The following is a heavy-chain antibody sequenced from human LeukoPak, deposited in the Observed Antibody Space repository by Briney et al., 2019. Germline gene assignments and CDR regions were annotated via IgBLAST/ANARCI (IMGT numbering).Heavy chain of an antibody. CDR1: VGTFSSHA. D-gene: IGHD3-22*01. CDR2: INPIVDTA. J-gene: IGHJ5*02. CDR3: ARLSNGYSSGMYNWFDP. V-gene: IGHV1-69*04. Sequence: GASVKVSCKTPVGTFSSHAITWVRQAPGQGLEWMGRINPIVDTANYAQKFHDRVTITADKFTTTVYLVLNDLTPDDTAVYFCARLSNGYSSGMYNWFDPWGQGTLVTVSS.